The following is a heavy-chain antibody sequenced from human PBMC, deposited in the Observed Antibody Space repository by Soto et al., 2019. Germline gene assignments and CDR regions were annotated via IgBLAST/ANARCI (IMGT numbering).Heavy chain of an antibody. CDR2: INAGNGNT. CDR1: GYTFTSYA. CDR3: ARVRQWLVWYYFDY. V-gene: IGHV1-3*01. Sequence: ASVKVSCKASGYTFTSYAMHWVRQAPGQRLEWMGWINAGNGNTKYSQKFQGRVTITRDTSASTAYMELSSLRSEDTAVYYCARVRQWLVWYYFDYWGQGTLVTVSS. D-gene: IGHD6-19*01. J-gene: IGHJ4*02.